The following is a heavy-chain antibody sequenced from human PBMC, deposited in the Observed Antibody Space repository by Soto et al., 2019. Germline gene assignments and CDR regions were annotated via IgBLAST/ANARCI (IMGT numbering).Heavy chain of an antibody. Sequence: SETLSLTCTVSGGSISSSYWSWIRQPPGKGLEWIGYIYYSGSTNYNPSLKSRVTISVDTSKNQFSLKLSSVTAADTAVYYCARGGIRNYYDSSGAIDYWGQGTLVTVSS. D-gene: IGHD3-22*01. V-gene: IGHV4-59*01. CDR2: IYYSGST. CDR1: GGSISSSY. J-gene: IGHJ4*02. CDR3: ARGGIRNYYDSSGAIDY.